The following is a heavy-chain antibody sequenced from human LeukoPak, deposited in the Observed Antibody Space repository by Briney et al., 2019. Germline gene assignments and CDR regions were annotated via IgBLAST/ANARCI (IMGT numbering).Heavy chain of an antibody. CDR3: ARERMGASRFDP. CDR2: VYHSGST. Sequence: PSQTLSLTCAVSGGSIISGGYSWSWIRQPPGKGLEWIGYVYHSGSTHYNPSLKSRVTISVDRSKNQFSLNLSSVTAADTAVYYCARERMGASRFDPWGQGTLVTVSS. CDR1: GGSIISGGYS. D-gene: IGHD2-8*01. V-gene: IGHV4-30-2*01. J-gene: IGHJ5*02.